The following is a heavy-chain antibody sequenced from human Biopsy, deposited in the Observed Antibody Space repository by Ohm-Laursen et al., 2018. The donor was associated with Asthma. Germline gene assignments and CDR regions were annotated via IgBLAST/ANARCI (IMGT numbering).Heavy chain of an antibody. Sequence: GTLSPTCGLPSGSGGYMRSGNYYWGWIRQPPGKGLEWIGSIYYSGTTYYNPSLESRVTVSADTSKNQFSLKLTSVTAADTAVYYCVRGSSSWHHGPFHYYYGLDVWGQGTTATVSS. CDR3: VRGSSSWHHGPFHYYYGLDV. CDR1: GGYMRSGNYY. CDR2: IYYSGTT. D-gene: IGHD6-13*01. J-gene: IGHJ6*02. V-gene: IGHV4-39*01.